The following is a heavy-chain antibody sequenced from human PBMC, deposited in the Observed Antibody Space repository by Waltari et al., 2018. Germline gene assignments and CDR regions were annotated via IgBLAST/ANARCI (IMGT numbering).Heavy chain of an antibody. Sequence: QVQLQESAPGLLKPSETLPFPSLVPVSPSSSTSYSGSVRPPAGKGLEWSGSIYHSGSTYYNPSLKSRVTISVDTSKNQFSLKLGSVTAADTAVDDCARGVAVTGLYFDDWGQGTLVTVSS. CDR3: ARGVAVTGLYFDD. CDR2: IYHSGST. V-gene: IGHV4-38-2*02. D-gene: IGHD6-19*01. CDR1: VSPSSSTSY. J-gene: IGHJ4*01.